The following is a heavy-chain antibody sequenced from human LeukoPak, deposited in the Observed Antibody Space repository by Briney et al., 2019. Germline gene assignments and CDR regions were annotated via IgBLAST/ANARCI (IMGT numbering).Heavy chain of an antibody. CDR3: AKEVFLAFDY. CDR2: ISGSGGST. CDR1: GFTVSSNY. V-gene: IGHV3-23*01. Sequence: GGSLRLSCAASGFTVSSNYMSWVRQAPGKGLEWVSAISGSGGSTYYADSVKGRFTISRDNSKNTLYLQMNSLRAEDTAVYYCAKEVFLAFDYWGQGTLVTVSS. J-gene: IGHJ4*02.